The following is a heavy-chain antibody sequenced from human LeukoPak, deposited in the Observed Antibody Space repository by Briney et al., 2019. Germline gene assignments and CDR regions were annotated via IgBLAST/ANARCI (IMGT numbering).Heavy chain of an antibody. CDR2: IYPGDSDT. CDR1: GYSFTSYW. CDR3: ARLLGNYYDISGYYPGYWYFDL. V-gene: IGHV5-51*01. J-gene: IGHJ2*01. Sequence: GESLKISCKGSGYSFTSYWIGWVRQMPGKGLEWMGIIYPGDSDTRYSPSFQGQVTISADKPISTAYLQWSSLKASDTAMYYCARLLGNYYDISGYYPGYWYFDLWGRGTLVTVSS. D-gene: IGHD3-22*01.